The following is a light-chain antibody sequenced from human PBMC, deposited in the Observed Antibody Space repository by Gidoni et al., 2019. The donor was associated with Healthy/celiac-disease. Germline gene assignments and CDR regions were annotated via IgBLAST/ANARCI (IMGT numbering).Light chain of an antibody. CDR3: QQYGSSPVYT. J-gene: IGKJ2*01. CDR2: GAS. CDR1: QSVSSSY. V-gene: IGKV3-20*01. Sequence: EIVLTQSPGTLSLSPGERATLSCRASQSVSSSYLAWYQQKPGQAPRLLIYGASSRATGIPDRFSGSGSGTDFTLTISRLEPEDFAVYYCQQYGSSPVYTFXQXTKLXIK.